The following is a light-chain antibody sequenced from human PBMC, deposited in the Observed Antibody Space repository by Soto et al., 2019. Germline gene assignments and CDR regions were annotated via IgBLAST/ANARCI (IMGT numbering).Light chain of an antibody. J-gene: IGKJ1*01. CDR3: QEYNNWRWT. Sequence: EILMTQSLATRSVSTGGRATLSCRASRSISDTVPWDQRKRHQALRLLIYGASTSAPGFPARLSGSGSGTDFTLTISSLQSEDFAVYYCQEYNNWRWTFGQGTNV. CDR2: GAS. V-gene: IGKV3-15*01. CDR1: RSISDT.